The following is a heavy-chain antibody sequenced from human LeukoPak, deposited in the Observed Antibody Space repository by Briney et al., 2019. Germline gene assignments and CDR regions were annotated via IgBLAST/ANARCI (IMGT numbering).Heavy chain of an antibody. CDR2: INEDGSEK. J-gene: IGHJ4*02. Sequence: GSLRLSCAASGFTFSLYSMTWVRQAAGEGLEWVANINEDGSEKYYVDSVKGRFTISRDNAKNSLYLQMNSLRAEDTAVYYCARPPLRYFDWLIDYWGQGTLVTVSS. V-gene: IGHV3-7*01. CDR3: ARPPLRYFDWLIDY. CDR1: GFTFSLYS. D-gene: IGHD3-9*01.